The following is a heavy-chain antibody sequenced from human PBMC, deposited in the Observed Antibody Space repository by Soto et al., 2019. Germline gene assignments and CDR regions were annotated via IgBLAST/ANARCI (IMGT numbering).Heavy chain of an antibody. CDR3: ARDPPTYTRGHYSLDH. Sequence: PGGSLRLSCAASRFTLSDYGMHWVRQAPGQGLEWVAFMPRGGGSEIYADPVKGRFFVSRDNSKNTLSLQMNSLTAGDTAVYYCARDPPTYTRGHYSLDHWGLGTLVTVSS. D-gene: IGHD2-8*02. CDR1: RFTLSDYG. V-gene: IGHV3-30*02. CDR2: MPRGGGSE. J-gene: IGHJ4*02.